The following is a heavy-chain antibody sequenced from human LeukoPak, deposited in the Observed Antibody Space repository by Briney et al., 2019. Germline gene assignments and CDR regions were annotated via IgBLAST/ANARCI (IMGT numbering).Heavy chain of an antibody. CDR2: ISSSSSYI. D-gene: IGHD6-6*01. J-gene: IGHJ3*02. CDR3: AREEAARTKGAFDI. V-gene: IGHV3-21*01. CDR1: GFTFSSYS. Sequence: GGSLRLSCAASGFTFSSYSMNWVRQAPGKGLEWVSSISSSSSYIYYADSVKGRFTISRDNAKNSLYLQMNSLRAEDTAVYYCAREEAARTKGAFDIWGQGTMVTVSS.